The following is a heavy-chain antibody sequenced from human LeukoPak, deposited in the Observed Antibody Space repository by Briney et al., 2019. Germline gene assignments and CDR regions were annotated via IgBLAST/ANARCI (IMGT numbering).Heavy chain of an antibody. V-gene: IGHV3-64D*09. D-gene: IGHD3-22*01. Sequence: PGGSLRLSCSASGFTFSSYAMHWVRQAPGKGLEYVSAISTNGGSTYYADSVKGRSTISRDNSKNTLYLQMSSLRAEDTAVYYCVKDSSGYYFDYWGQGTLVTVSS. CDR2: ISTNGGST. J-gene: IGHJ4*02. CDR1: GFTFSSYA. CDR3: VKDSSGYYFDY.